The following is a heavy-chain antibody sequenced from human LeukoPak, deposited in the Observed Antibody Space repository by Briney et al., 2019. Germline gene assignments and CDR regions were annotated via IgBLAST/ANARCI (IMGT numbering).Heavy chain of an antibody. J-gene: IGHJ4*02. D-gene: IGHD6-13*01. CDR2: IYHSGST. CDR3: VRVPAYSSSWYGY. Sequence: SETLSLTCAVSGGSISSSNWWSWVRQPPGKGLEWIGEIYHSGSTNYNPSLKSRVTISVDTSKNQFSLKLSSVTAADTAVYYCVRVPAYSSSWYGYWGQGTLVTVSS. V-gene: IGHV4-4*02. CDR1: GGSISSSNW.